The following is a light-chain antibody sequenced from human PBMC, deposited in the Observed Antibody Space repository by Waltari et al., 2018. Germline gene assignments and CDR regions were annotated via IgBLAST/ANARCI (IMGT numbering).Light chain of an antibody. Sequence: DIQMTQPPSTLSASVGDRVTITCRASQRITSWLAWYQQIPGKPPKLLIYKASTLETVVPSRFSGRGSGTEFTLTISSLQPDDFATYYCQQYNSYPGTFGHGTKVELK. CDR3: QQYNSYPGT. CDR2: KAS. J-gene: IGKJ1*01. V-gene: IGKV1-5*03. CDR1: QRITSW.